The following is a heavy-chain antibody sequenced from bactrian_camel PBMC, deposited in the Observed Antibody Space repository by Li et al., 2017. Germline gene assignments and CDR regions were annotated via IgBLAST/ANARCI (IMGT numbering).Heavy chain of an antibody. J-gene: IGHJ4*01. CDR1: GFTFNIHY. CDR2: INSGGGST. CDR3: VSDTCSKSTCYTRNYNY. D-gene: IGHD2*01. Sequence: VQLVESGGVLVHPGGSLRLSCATSGFTFNIHYMNWVRQAPGKGLEWVSAINSGGGSTYYADSVKGRFTISRDNAKNTLYLQLNSLKTEDTAMYYCVSDTCSKSTCYTRNYNYWGQGTQVTVS. V-gene: IGHV3S40*01.